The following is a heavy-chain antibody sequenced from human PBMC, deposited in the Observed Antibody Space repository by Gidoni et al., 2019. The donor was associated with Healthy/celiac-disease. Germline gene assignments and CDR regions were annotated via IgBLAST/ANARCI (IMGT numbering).Heavy chain of an antibody. CDR1: GFTVSSYW. J-gene: IGHJ4*02. CDR2: IKQDGSEK. CDR3: ARGSGSYYVGAPFDY. D-gene: IGHD1-26*01. Sequence: EVPLVESGGGLVQPGGSLRLSCAASGFTVSSYWMSGVRQAPGKGLEWVANIKQDGSEKYYVDSVKGRFTISRDNAKNSLYLQMNSLRAVATAVYCCARGSGSYYVGAPFDYWGQGTLVTVSS. V-gene: IGHV3-7*01.